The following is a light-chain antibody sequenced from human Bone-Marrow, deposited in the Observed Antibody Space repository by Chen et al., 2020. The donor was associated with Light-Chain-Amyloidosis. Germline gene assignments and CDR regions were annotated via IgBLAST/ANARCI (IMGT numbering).Light chain of an antibody. V-gene: IGKV1-33*01. CDR1: QAISNY. CDR3: QQYDTVPRT. J-gene: IGKJ2*02. CDR2: DAS. Sequence: DIVMTQSPSSLSASVGDRVTITCQASQAISNYLNWYQQKPGKAPDLLIYDASNLEPGVPSRFSGGGSGTHFTFTISSLQPEDIATYYCQQYDTVPRTFGQGTKVEIK.